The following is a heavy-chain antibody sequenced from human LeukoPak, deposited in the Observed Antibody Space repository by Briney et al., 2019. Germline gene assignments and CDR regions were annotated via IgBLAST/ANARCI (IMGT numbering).Heavy chain of an antibody. CDR1: GYTFTNYY. CDR3: ATGGGLVVVPAAPRDWFDP. CDR2: VDPEDGET. D-gene: IGHD2-2*01. Sequence: GASVKVSCKASGYTFTNYYMHWVQQAPGKGLEGMGRVDPEDGETIYAEKFQGRVTITADTSTDTAYMELSSLRSEDTAVYYCATGGGLVVVPAAPRDWFDPWGQGTLVTVSS. J-gene: IGHJ5*02. V-gene: IGHV1-69-2*01.